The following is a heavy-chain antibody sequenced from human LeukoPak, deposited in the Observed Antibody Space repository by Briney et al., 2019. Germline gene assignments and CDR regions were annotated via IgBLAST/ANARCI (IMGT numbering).Heavy chain of an antibody. V-gene: IGHV3-7*01. D-gene: IGHD6-13*01. J-gene: IGHJ4*02. CDR2: IKQDGSEK. CDR3: ARIGYRSSSFDY. CDR1: GFTFSNYW. Sequence: PGGSLRHSCAASGFTFSNYWMSWVRQAPGKGLEWVANIKQDGSEKDYVDFMKGRFTISRDNAKNSVYLQVNSLRAEDTAVYHCARIGYRSSSFDYWGQGALVTVSS.